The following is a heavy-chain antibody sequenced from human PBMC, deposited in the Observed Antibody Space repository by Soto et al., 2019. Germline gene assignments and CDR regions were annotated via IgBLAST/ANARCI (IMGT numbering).Heavy chain of an antibody. D-gene: IGHD3-3*01. CDR3: ATRVEAGHDY. CDR2: ISGSGGST. V-gene: IGHV3-23*01. CDR1: GFTFSSYG. Sequence: GGSLRLSCAASGFTFSSYGMSWVRQAPGKGLEWVSAISGSGGSTYYADSVKGRFTISRDNSKNTLYLQMNSLRAEDTAVYYCATRVEAGHDYERQGTLVTVSS. J-gene: IGHJ4*02.